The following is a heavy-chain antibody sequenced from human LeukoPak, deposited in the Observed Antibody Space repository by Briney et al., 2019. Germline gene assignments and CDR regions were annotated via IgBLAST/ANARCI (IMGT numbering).Heavy chain of an antibody. V-gene: IGHV3-21*01. CDR3: ARGLSMIVVVPGDY. CDR2: ISSSSSYI. CDR1: GFTFSSYS. Sequence: GGSLRLSCAASGFTFSSYSMNWVRQAPGKGLEWVSSISSSSSYIYYADSVKGRSTISRDNAKNSLYLQMNSLRAEDTAVYYCARGLSMIVVVPGDYWGQGTLVTVSS. J-gene: IGHJ4*02. D-gene: IGHD3-22*01.